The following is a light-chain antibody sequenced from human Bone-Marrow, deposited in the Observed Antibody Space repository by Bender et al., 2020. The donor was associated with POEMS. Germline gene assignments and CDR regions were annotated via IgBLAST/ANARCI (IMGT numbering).Light chain of an antibody. Sequence: QSALTQPASVSGSPGQSVTISCTGSSSDIGSYNLVSWYQQHPGKAPKLMIYEVIRRPSGVPDRFSGSKSGKPASLTASGRQGEEEADYFSSSYVGSNIFLFGGGTKLTVL. CDR1: SSDIGSYNL. V-gene: IGLV2-8*01. CDR3: SSYVGSNIFL. CDR2: EVI. J-gene: IGLJ2*01.